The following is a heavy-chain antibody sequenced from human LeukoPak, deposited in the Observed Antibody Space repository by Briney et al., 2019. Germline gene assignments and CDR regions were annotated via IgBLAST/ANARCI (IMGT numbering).Heavy chain of an antibody. V-gene: IGHV3-33*01. D-gene: IGHD2-15*01. Sequence: GGSLRLSCEASGFTFSSYAMHWFRQAPGKGLEWLAVIWYDGSHKYYADSVKGRFTISRDNSKNTLYLQMNSLRAEDTAVYYCARELLMSAFDIWGQGTMVTVSS. CDR1: GFTFSSYA. J-gene: IGHJ3*02. CDR2: IWYDGSHK. CDR3: ARELLMSAFDI.